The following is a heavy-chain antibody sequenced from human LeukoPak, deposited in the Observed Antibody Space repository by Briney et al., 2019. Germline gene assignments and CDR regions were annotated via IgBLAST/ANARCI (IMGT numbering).Heavy chain of an antibody. J-gene: IGHJ5*01. CDR3: AKDSSSNWYDY. V-gene: IGHV3-23*01. CDR2: ITTSGTST. D-gene: IGHD6-13*01. CDR1: GFIFNNYA. Sequence: QTGGSLRLSCAASGFIFNNYAMSWVRQAQGKGLEWVSDITTSGTSTYYADSVKGRFTISRDNSKNTLYLQLNSLRAEDTAVYYCAKDSSSNWYDYWGQGTLVTVSS.